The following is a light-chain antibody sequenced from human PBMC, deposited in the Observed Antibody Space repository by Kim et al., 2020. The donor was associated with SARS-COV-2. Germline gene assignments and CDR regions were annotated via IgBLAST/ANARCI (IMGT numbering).Light chain of an antibody. J-gene: IGKJ2*01. CDR1: QSLLHSNGYNY. V-gene: IGKV2-28*01. CDR3: MQDLQTWYT. CDR2: LGS. Sequence: DIVMTQSPLSLPVTPGEPASISCRSSQSLLHSNGYNYLDWYLQKPGQSPQLLIYLGSNRASGVPDRFSGSGSGTDFTLKISRVEAEYVGVYYCMQDLQTWYTFGQGTKLEIK.